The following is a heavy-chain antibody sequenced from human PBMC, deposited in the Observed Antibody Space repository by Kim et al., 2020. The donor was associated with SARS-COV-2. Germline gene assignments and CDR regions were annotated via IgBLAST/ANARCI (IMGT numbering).Heavy chain of an antibody. Sequence: GGSLRLSCAASGFTVSSTYMTWVRQAPGKGLEWISVLYSGGDTYYADFVKGRFTISRDDSKNTLYLQIIGLRVEDTAVYYCARGHQYDRSGFPNWGQGTLVTVSS. CDR1: GFTVSSTY. D-gene: IGHD3-22*01. J-gene: IGHJ4*02. CDR2: LYSGGDT. CDR3: ARGHQYDRSGFPN. V-gene: IGHV3-53*01.